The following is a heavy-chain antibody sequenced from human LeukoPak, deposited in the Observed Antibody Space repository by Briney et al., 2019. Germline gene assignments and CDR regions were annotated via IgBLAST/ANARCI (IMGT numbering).Heavy chain of an antibody. CDR2: IDWDDDK. CDR1: GFSLSTSGMC. CDR3: ARTRTGNYCDY. Sequence: SGPALVKPTQTLTLTCTFSGFSLSTSGMCVSWIRQPPGKALEWLARIDWDDDKYYTRSLTTRLTVSKDTSKNQVVLTMTDMDPVDTATYYCARTRTGNYCDYWGQGALVTVSS. J-gene: IGHJ4*02. D-gene: IGHD7-27*01. V-gene: IGHV2-70*11.